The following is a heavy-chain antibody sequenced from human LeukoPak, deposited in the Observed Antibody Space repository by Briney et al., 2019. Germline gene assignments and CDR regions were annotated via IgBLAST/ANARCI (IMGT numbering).Heavy chain of an antibody. Sequence: GESLKISCKGSGYSFTSYWIGWVRQAPGQGLEWMGWINPNSGVTNYAQNFQGRVTMTRDTSISTAYMELSRLTSDDTAVYYCARRGAVPVEYLQYWGQGTLVTVSS. J-gene: IGHJ1*01. V-gene: IGHV1-2*02. CDR2: INPNSGVT. D-gene: IGHD6-19*01. CDR1: GYSFTSYW. CDR3: ARRGAVPVEYLQY.